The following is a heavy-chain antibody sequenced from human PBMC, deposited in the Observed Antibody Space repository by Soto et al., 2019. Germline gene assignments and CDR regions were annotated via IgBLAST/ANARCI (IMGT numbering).Heavy chain of an antibody. CDR2: IYYSGST. CDR3: ARENGDSNSDYYYGMDV. V-gene: IGHV4-59*12. CDR1: GGSISSYY. Sequence: ASETLSLTCTVSGGSISSYYWSWIRQPPGKGLEWIGYIYYSGSTYYNPSLKSRVTISVDTSKNQFSLKLSSVTAADTAVYYCARENGDSNSDYYYGMDVWGQGTTVTVSS. J-gene: IGHJ6*02. D-gene: IGHD4-17*01.